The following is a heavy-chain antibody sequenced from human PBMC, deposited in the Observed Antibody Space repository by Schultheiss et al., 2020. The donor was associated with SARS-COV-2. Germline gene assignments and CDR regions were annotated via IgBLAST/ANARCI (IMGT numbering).Heavy chain of an antibody. CDR2: IYYSGST. CDR3: ARGMWFDP. V-gene: IGHV4-39*07. CDR1: GGSISSSSYY. Sequence: SETLFLTCTVSGGSISSSSYYWGWIRQPPGKGLEWIGSIYYSGSTYYNPSLKSRVTISVDTSKNQFSLKLSSVTAADTAVYYCARGMWFDPWGQGTLVTVSS. J-gene: IGHJ5*02.